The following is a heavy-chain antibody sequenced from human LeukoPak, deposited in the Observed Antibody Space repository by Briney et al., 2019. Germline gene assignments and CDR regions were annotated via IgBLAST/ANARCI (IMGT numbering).Heavy chain of an antibody. J-gene: IGHJ3*02. CDR1: GGSISSYY. D-gene: IGHD2/OR15-2a*01. CDR3: ARVPTLYFAFDI. Sequence: PSETLSLTCTVSGGSISSYYWSWIRQPPGKGLEWIGYIYYSGSTNYNPSLKSRVTISVDTSKNQFSLKLSSVTAADTAVYYCARVPTLYFAFDIWGQGTMVTVSS. V-gene: IGHV4-59*01. CDR2: IYYSGST.